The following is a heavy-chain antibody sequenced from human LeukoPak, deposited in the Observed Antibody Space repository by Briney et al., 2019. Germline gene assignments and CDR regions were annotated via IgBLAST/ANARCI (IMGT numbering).Heavy chain of an antibody. CDR1: GYTFTSYD. Sequence: ASVKVSCKASGYTFTSYDINWVRQATGQGLEWMGWMNPNSGNTGYAQKFQGRVTMTRNTSISTAYMELSSLRSEDTAVYYCASRTYGSGSYYLGMDVWGQGITVTVSS. CDR3: ASRTYGSGSYYLGMDV. D-gene: IGHD3-10*01. CDR2: MNPNSGNT. V-gene: IGHV1-8*01. J-gene: IGHJ6*02.